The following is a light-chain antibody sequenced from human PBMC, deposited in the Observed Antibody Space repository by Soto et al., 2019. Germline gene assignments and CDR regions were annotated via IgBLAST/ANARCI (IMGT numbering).Light chain of an antibody. J-gene: IGKJ1*01. CDR1: QTISSW. Sequence: ESQRTQSPNTLYGSVGDIFTITCLASQTISSWLAWYQQKPGKAPKLLIYKASTLKSGVPSRFSGSGSGTEFTLTICILQPDDSAPYKSEVPTIHPWSFAERTKV. CDR3: EVPTIHPWS. V-gene: IGKV1-5*03. CDR2: KAS.